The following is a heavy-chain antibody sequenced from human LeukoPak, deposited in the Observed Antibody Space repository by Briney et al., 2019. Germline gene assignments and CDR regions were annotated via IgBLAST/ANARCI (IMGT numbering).Heavy chain of an antibody. CDR2: IYYSGST. Sequence: PSETLSLTCAVSGYSISSGYYWSWIRQPPGKGLEWIGYIYYSGSTYYNPSLKSRVTISVDTSKNQFSLKLSSVTAADTAVYYCARANDWYYYYMDVWGKGTTVTVSS. D-gene: IGHD1-1*01. J-gene: IGHJ6*03. CDR1: GYSISSGYY. CDR3: ARANDWYYYYMDV. V-gene: IGHV4-30-4*08.